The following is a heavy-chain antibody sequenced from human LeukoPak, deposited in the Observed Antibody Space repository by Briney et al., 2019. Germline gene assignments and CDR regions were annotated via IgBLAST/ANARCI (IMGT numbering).Heavy chain of an antibody. D-gene: IGHD6-19*01. J-gene: IGHJ4*02. Sequence: GGSLRLSCAASGFTFSSYEMNWVRQAPGKGLEWVSYISGSSSTIYYADSVKGRFTISRDNAKNSPYLQMNSLRAEDTGVYYCVISSGWKGGYYFDFWGQGTLVTVSA. V-gene: IGHV3-48*03. CDR1: GFTFSSYE. CDR2: ISGSSSTI. CDR3: VISSGWKGGYYFDF.